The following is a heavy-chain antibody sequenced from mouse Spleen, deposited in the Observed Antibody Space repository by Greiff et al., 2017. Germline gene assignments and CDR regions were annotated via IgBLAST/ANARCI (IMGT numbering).Heavy chain of an antibody. CDR1: GYTFTDYY. Sequence: EVQLQQSGPELVKPGASVKISCKASGYTFTDYYMNWVKQRPEQGLEWIGRIDPANGNTKYAPKFQGKATITADTSSNTAYLQLSSLTSEDTAIYYCARGGYYDYDVPFAYWGQGTLVTVSA. D-gene: IGHD2-4*01. V-gene: IGHV14-3*01. CDR2: IDPANGNT. CDR3: ARGGYYDYDVPFAY. J-gene: IGHJ3*01.